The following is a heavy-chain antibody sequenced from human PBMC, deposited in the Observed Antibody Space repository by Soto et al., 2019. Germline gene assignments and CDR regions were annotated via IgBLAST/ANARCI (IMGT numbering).Heavy chain of an antibody. V-gene: IGHV3-23*01. J-gene: IGHJ4*02. CDR2: ISGSGGST. D-gene: IGHD3-9*01. CDR1: GFAFSSYA. Sequence: GGSLRLSCAASGFAFSSYAMSWFRQAPGKGLEWVSAISGSGGSTYYADSVKGRFTISRDNSKNTLYLQMNSLRAEDTAVYYCAKDQVGYYDILTGYYDYWGQGTLVTVSS. CDR3: AKDQVGYYDILTGYYDY.